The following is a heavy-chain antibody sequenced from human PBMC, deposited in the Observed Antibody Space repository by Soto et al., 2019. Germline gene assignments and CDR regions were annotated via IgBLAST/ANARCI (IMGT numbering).Heavy chain of an antibody. D-gene: IGHD1-26*01. CDR3: AQAISRERQIDY. V-gene: IGHV3-23*01. J-gene: IGHJ4*02. CDR2: ISSTADGT. Sequence: EVQLLESGGGLVQPGGSLRLSCAASGFTFSNYAMGWVRQAPGKGLEWVSTISSTADGTDYADSVKGRFTISRDNYRNTLYLQMNSLRAEDTAVYYCAQAISRERQIDYWGQGTLVTVSS. CDR1: GFTFSNYA.